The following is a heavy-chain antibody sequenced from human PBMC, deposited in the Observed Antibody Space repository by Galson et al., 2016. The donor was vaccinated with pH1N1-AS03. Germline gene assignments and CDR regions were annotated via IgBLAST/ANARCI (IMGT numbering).Heavy chain of an antibody. D-gene: IGHD1-26*01. J-gene: IGHJ4*02. CDR2: ISGSGSDT. CDR1: GFSFSTYA. Sequence: SLRLSCAASGFSFSTYAMSWVRQAQGMGPEWVSSISGSGSDTYYANSVKGRFTISRDNAKNSVYLQMNSLRAEDTAVYYCARDAPEAPVGASFDYWGQGTLVIVSS. V-gene: IGHV3-23*01. CDR3: ARDAPEAPVGASFDY.